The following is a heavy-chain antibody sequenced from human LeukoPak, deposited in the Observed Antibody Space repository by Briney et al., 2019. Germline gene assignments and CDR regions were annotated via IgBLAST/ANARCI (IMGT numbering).Heavy chain of an antibody. CDR3: ARARSSSGYIDY. V-gene: IGHV1-69*04. Sequence: SVRVSCKASGGTFSSYAISWVRQAPGQGLEWMGRIIPILGIANYAQKFQGRVTITADKSTSTAYMELSSLRSEDTAVHYCARARSSSGYIDYWGQGTLVTVSS. CDR2: IIPILGIA. CDR1: GGTFSSYA. D-gene: IGHD3-22*01. J-gene: IGHJ4*02.